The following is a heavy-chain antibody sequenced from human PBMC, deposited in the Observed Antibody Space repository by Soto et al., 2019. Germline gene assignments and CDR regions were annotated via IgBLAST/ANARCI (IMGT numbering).Heavy chain of an antibody. CDR2: IYPGDSDT. Sequence: GESLKISCKGSGYSFTSYWIGWVRQMPGKGLEWMGIIYPGDSDTRYSPSFQGQVTISADKSISTAYLQWSSLKASDTAMYYCARYSRGYYYDSSGYYCGNAFDIWGQGTMVTVSS. J-gene: IGHJ3*02. V-gene: IGHV5-51*01. D-gene: IGHD3-22*01. CDR1: GYSFTSYW. CDR3: ARYSRGYYYDSSGYYCGNAFDI.